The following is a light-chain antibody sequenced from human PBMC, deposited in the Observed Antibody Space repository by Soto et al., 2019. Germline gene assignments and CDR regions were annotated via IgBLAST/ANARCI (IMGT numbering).Light chain of an antibody. V-gene: IGLV2-14*01. CDR3: NSYASSATQL. J-gene: IGLJ2*01. Sequence: QSVLTQPASVSGSPGQSITISCTGTSSDVGGYNYVSWYQQHPGKAPKLMIYDVTNRPSGVSDRFSGSRSGNTASLTISGLQAEHEADYYCNSYASSATQLFGGGTKLTVL. CDR1: SSDVGGYNY. CDR2: DVT.